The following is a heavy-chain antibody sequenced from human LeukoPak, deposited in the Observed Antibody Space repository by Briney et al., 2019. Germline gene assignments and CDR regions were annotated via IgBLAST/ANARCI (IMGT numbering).Heavy chain of an antibody. CDR1: GYTFTSYG. CDR3: AFTQQLVNPLWFDP. Sequence: ASVKVSCKASGYTFTSYGISWVRQAPGQGLEWMGWISAYNGNTDYAQKLQGRVTMTTDTSTSTAYMELRSLRSDDTAVYYCAFTQQLVNPLWFDPWGQGTLVTVSS. CDR2: ISAYNGNT. V-gene: IGHV1-18*01. J-gene: IGHJ5*02. D-gene: IGHD6-13*01.